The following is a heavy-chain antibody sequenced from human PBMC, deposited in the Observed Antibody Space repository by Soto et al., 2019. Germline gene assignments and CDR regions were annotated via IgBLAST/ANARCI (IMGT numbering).Heavy chain of an antibody. J-gene: IGHJ4*02. CDR3: TSHGDSSGYYDY. Sequence: GGSLRLSCTASGFTFGDYAMSWFRQAPGKGLEWVGFIRSKAYGGTTEYAASVKGRFTISRDDSKSIAYLQMNSLKTEDTAVYYCTSHGDSSGYYDYWGQGTLVTVSS. CDR1: GFTFGDYA. V-gene: IGHV3-49*03. D-gene: IGHD3-22*01. CDR2: IRSKAYGGTT.